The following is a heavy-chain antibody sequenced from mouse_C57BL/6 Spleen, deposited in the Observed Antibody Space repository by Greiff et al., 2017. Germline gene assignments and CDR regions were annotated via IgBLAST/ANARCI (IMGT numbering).Heavy chain of an antibody. CDR2: INPGSGGT. Sequence: QVQLKQSGAELVRPGTSVKVSCKASGYAFTNYLIEWVKQRPGQGLEWIGVINPGSGGTNYNEKFKGKATLTADKSSSTAYMQLSSLTSEDSAVYFCARGSTTVEPAWFAYWGQGTLVTVSA. CDR3: ARGSTTVEPAWFAY. V-gene: IGHV1-54*01. J-gene: IGHJ3*01. CDR1: GYAFTNYL. D-gene: IGHD1-1*01.